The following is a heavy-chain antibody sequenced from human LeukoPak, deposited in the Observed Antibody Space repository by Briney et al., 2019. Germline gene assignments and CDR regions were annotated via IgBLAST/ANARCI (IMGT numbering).Heavy chain of an antibody. V-gene: IGHV4-61*02. Sequence: SETLSLTCTVSGGSINSGSYYWSWIRQPAGKGLERIGRIYASGSTNYNPSLKSRVTISADTSKNQFSLKLSSVTAADTAVYYCARAAYSSGWYDWFDPWGQGTLVTVSS. D-gene: IGHD6-19*01. CDR1: GGSINSGSYY. J-gene: IGHJ5*02. CDR2: IYASGST. CDR3: ARAAYSSGWYDWFDP.